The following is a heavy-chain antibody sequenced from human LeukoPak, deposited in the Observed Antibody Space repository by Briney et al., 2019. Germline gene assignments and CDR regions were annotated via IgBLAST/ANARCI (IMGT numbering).Heavy chain of an antibody. CDR1: GFTFSSCS. J-gene: IGHJ4*02. Sequence: GGSLRLSCAASGFTFSSCSMNWVRQAPGKGLEWVSSISSSSSYIYYADSVKGRFTISRDNAKNSLYLQMNSLRAEDTAVYYCARDYGSGSYYMDYWGQGTLVTVSS. V-gene: IGHV3-21*01. CDR3: ARDYGSGSYYMDY. CDR2: ISSSSSYI. D-gene: IGHD3-10*01.